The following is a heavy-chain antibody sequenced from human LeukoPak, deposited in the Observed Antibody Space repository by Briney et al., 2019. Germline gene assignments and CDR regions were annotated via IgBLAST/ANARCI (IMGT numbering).Heavy chain of an antibody. CDR3: TTVEH. V-gene: IGHV3-15*07. Sequence: GGSLRLSCAASGFIFSSAWMNWVRQAPGKGLEWVGRIKRKTDGGTTDYAAPVKGRFTISRDDSKNTLYLQMDSLKIEDTAVYYCTTVEHGGQGTLVTVSS. D-gene: IGHD1/OR15-1a*01. CDR1: GFIFSSAW. J-gene: IGHJ4*02. CDR2: IKRKTDGGTT.